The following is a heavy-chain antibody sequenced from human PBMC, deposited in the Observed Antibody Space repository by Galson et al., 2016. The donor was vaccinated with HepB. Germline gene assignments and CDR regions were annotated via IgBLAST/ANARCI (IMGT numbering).Heavy chain of an antibody. CDR2: IRSSGTFI. J-gene: IGHJ4*02. Sequence: SLRLSCAASGFSFSSYTMDWVRQSPGKGLEWIASIRSSGTFIYYAGSLKGRFTISRDTAKRSPYLQGTVLRAEDTAVYYCAREPYGSRGRFDFWGPGTLVTVSS. CDR3: AREPYGSRGRFDF. V-gene: IGHV3-21*01. D-gene: IGHD3-10*01. CDR1: GFSFSSYT.